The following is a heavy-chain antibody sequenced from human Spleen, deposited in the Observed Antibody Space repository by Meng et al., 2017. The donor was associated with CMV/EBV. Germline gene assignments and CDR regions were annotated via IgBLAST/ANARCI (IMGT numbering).Heavy chain of an antibody. CDR1: GGSFSPYD. D-gene: IGHD2-8*01. V-gene: IGHV4-34*01. Sequence: SETLSLTCTVYGGSFSPYDWSWIRQSPGKGLEWIGKINHGGSTFYNPSLKSRVTISLDMSKSQFSLGLTSVTAADTAVYYCARSIVLLVYGARYGMDVWGQGTTVTVSS. CDR2: INHGGST. J-gene: IGHJ6*02. CDR3: ARSIVLLVYGARYGMDV.